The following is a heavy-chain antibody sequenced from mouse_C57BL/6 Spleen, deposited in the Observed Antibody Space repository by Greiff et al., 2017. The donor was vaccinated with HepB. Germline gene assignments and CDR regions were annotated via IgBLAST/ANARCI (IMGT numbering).Heavy chain of an antibody. CDR2: IYPGDGDT. D-gene: IGHD4-1*01. V-gene: IGHV1-82*01. Sequence: QVQLKQSGPELVKPGASVKISCKASGYAFSSSWMNWVKQRPGKGLEWIGRIYPGDGDTNYNGKFKGKATLTADKSSSTAYMQLSSLTSEDSAVYFCAREELGRRYFDVWGTGTTVTVSS. J-gene: IGHJ1*03. CDR1: GYAFSSSW. CDR3: AREELGRRYFDV.